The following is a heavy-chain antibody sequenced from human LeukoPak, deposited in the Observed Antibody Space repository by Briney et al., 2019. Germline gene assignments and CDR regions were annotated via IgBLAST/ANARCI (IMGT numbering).Heavy chain of an antibody. Sequence: GGSLTLSCAASGFTFSSYAMSWVRQAPGKGLEWVSAISGSGGSTYYADSVKGRFTISRDNSKNTLYLQMNSLRAEDTAVYYCAKTLAAAEDFDYWGQGTLVTVSS. CDR2: ISGSGGST. CDR3: AKTLAAAEDFDY. V-gene: IGHV3-23*01. J-gene: IGHJ4*02. CDR1: GFTFSSYA. D-gene: IGHD6-13*01.